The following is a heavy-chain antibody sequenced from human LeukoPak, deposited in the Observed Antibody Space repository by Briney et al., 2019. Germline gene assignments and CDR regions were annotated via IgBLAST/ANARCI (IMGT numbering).Heavy chain of an antibody. D-gene: IGHD1-1*01. J-gene: IGHJ4*02. V-gene: IGHV3-9*01. Sequence: GGSLRLSCAASGFTFDDYAMHWVRQAPGKGLEWVSGISWNSGSIGYADSVKGRFTISRDNAKNSLYLQMNSLRAEDTALYYCAKVELELYYFDYWGQGTLVTVSS. CDR1: GFTFDDYA. CDR2: ISWNSGSI. CDR3: AKVELELYYFDY.